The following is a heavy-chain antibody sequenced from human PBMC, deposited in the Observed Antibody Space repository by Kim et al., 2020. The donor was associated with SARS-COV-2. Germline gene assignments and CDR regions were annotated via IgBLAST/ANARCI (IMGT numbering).Heavy chain of an antibody. CDR2: ISYDGSNK. D-gene: IGHD1-26*01. CDR3: ARPYSGSYFGYFDY. Sequence: GGSLRLSCAASGFTFSSYAMHWVRQAPGKGLEWVAVISYDGSNKYYADSVKGRFTISRDNPKNTLYLQMNSLRAEDTAVYYCARPYSGSYFGYFDYWGQGTLVTVSS. CDR1: GFTFSSYA. V-gene: IGHV3-30*04. J-gene: IGHJ4*02.